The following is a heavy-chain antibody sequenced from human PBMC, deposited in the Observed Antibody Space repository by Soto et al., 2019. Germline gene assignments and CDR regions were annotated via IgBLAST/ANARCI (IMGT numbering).Heavy chain of an antibody. CDR1: GFTFSSYG. V-gene: IGHV3-30*18. CDR2: ISYDGSNK. Sequence: GSLRLSCAASGFTFSSYGMHWVRQAPGKGLEWVAVISYDGSNKYYADSVKGRFTISRDNSKNTLYLQMNSLRAEDTAVYYCAKAMVVTLLRRQYYYYGMDVWGQGTTVTVSS. CDR3: AKAMVVTLLRRQYYYYGMDV. D-gene: IGHD2-21*02. J-gene: IGHJ6*02.